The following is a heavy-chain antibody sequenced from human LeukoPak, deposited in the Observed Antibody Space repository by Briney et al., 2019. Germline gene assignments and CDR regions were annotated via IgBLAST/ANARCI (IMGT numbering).Heavy chain of an antibody. V-gene: IGHV1-46*01. Sequence: ASVKVSCKASGYTFTSYYMHWVRQAPGQGLEWMGIINPSGGSTSYAQKFQGRVTMTRDTSISTAYMELSRLRSDDTAVYYCARGVPKTSYYYYYMDVWGKGTTVTVSS. D-gene: IGHD4-11*01. CDR2: INPSGGST. J-gene: IGHJ6*03. CDR1: GYTFTSYY. CDR3: ARGVPKTSYYYYYMDV.